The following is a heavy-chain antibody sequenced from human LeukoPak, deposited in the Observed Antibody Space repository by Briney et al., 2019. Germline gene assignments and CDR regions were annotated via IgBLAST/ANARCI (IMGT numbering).Heavy chain of an antibody. D-gene: IGHD6-13*01. V-gene: IGHV3-48*01. Sequence: GGSLRLSCAASGFTFSDYGMNWVRQAPRKGLEWISYINTGSNTIYYADSVKGRFTISRDNAKSSLFLQMNSLRAEDTAVYFCARDREGGSTSWFFDYRGQGALVAVSS. CDR3: ARDREGGSTSWFFDY. CDR1: GFTFSDYG. J-gene: IGHJ4*02. CDR2: INTGSNTI.